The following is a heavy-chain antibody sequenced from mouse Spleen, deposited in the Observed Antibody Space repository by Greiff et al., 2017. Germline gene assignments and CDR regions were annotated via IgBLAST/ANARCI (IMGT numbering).Heavy chain of an antibody. J-gene: IGHJ2*01. Sequence: QVQLQQPGAELVKPGASVKLSCKASGCTFTSYWMQWVKQRPGQGLEWIGEIDPSDSYTNYNQKFKGKATLTVDTSSSTAYMQLSSLTSEDSAVYYCARSYYFDYWGQGTTLTVSS. CDR1: GCTFTSYW. CDR2: IDPSDSYT. CDR3: ARSYYFDY. V-gene: IGHV1-50*01.